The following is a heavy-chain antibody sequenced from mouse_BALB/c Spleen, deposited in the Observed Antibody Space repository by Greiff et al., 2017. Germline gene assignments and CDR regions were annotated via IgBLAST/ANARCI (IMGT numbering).Heavy chain of an antibody. D-gene: IGHD1-1*01. J-gene: IGHJ3*01. Sequence: EVQGVESGGGLVQPGGSLKLSCAASGFTFSSYTMSWVRQTPEKRLEWVAYISNGGGSTYYPDTVKGRFTISRDNAKNTLYLQMSSLKSEDTAMYYCARYYGIRGEFAYWGQGTLVTVAA. CDR2: ISNGGGST. CDR1: GFTFSSYT. CDR3: ARYYGIRGEFAY. V-gene: IGHV5-12-2*01.